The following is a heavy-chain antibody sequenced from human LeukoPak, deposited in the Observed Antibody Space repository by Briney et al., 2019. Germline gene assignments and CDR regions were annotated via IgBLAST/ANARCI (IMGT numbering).Heavy chain of an antibody. CDR3: VKLRVLVTAVVAPDFDY. D-gene: IGHD2-21*02. V-gene: IGHV3-23*01. CDR2: ISGSGGST. J-gene: IGHJ4*02. CDR1: GFTFSSYA. Sequence: PGGSLTLSCAASGFTFSSYAMSWVRQAPGKGLEWVSAISGSGGSTYYADSVKGRFTISRDNSKNTLYLQMNSLGAEDAAVYYCVKLRVLVTAVVAPDFDYWGQGTLVTVSS.